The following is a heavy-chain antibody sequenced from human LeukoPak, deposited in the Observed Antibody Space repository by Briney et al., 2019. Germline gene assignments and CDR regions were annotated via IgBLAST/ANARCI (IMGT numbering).Heavy chain of an antibody. V-gene: IGHV1-2*06. CDR2: INPNSGGT. Sequence: ASVKVSCKASGYTFTGYYMHWVRQAPGQGLEWMGRINPNSGGTNYAQKFQGRVTMTRDTSISTAYMELSRLRSDDTAVYYCAVKPGLERYSSSWYKPDYWGQGTLVTVSS. CDR1: GYTFTGYY. D-gene: IGHD6-13*01. J-gene: IGHJ4*02. CDR3: AVKPGLERYSSSWYKPDY.